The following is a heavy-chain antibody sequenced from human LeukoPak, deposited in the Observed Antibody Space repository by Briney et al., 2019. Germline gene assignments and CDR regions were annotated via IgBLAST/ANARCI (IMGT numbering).Heavy chain of an antibody. CDR2: INPNSGGT. CDR1: GYTFTGYY. J-gene: IGHJ4*02. Sequence: ASVKVSCKASGYTFTGYYMHWVRQAPGQGLEWMGWINPNSGGTNYAQKFQGRVTMTRDTSISTAYMELSRLRSDDTAVYYCARRETIFGVVLFDYWGQGTLVTFSS. D-gene: IGHD3-3*01. V-gene: IGHV1-2*02. CDR3: ARRETIFGVVLFDY.